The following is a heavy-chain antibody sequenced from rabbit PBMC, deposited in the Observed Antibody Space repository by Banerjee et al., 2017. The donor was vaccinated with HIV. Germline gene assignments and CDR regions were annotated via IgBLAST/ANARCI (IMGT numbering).Heavy chain of an antibody. D-gene: IGHD4-1*01. CDR3: ARDLAGVIGWNFDL. J-gene: IGHJ4*01. V-gene: IGHV1S45*01. CDR1: GFDLSSNYH. CDR2: IYVGSSGST. Sequence: QEQLEESGGGLVQPEGSLTLTCTASGFDLSSNYHMCWVRQAPGKGLEWIACIYVGSSGSTQYASWAKGRFTISKTSSTTVALQMTSLTAADTATYFCARDLAGVIGWNFDLWGPGTLVTVS.